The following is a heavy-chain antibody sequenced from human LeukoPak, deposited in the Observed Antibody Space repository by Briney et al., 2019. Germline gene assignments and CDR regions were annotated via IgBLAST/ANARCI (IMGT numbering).Heavy chain of an antibody. D-gene: IGHD2-15*01. CDR3: ARVEGGSCYN. Sequence: PGGSLRLSCAASGFTFSSYSMNWVRQAPGKGLEWVSYISSSSSTIYYADSVKGRFTISRDNAKNSLYLQMNSLRAEDTAVYYCARVEGGSCYNWGQGTLVTVSS. V-gene: IGHV3-48*01. J-gene: IGHJ4*02. CDR2: ISSSSSTI. CDR1: GFTFSSYS.